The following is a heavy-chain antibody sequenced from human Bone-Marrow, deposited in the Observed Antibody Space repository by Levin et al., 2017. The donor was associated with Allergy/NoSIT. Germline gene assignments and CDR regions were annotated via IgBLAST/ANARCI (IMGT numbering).Heavy chain of an antibody. J-gene: IGHJ4*02. CDR1: GFTFSNYW. CDR2: VNNAGSDT. D-gene: IGHD2-2*01. Sequence: GGSLRLSCAASGFTFSNYWMHWVRQAPGKGLVWVSRVNNAGSDTNYADSVKGRFTISRDNARNTLSLEMNSLRAEDTAVYYCARRDCSANSCYFFDHWGQGTLVTVSS. V-gene: IGHV3-74*01. CDR3: ARRDCSANSCYFFDH.